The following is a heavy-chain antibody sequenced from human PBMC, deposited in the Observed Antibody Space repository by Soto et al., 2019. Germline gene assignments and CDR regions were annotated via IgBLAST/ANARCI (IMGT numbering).Heavy chain of an antibody. CDR2: ISSSGSTI. V-gene: IGHV3-11*01. D-gene: IGHD3-9*01. CDR3: ARARCDYDILTAYPPYYYYYYMDV. J-gene: IGHJ6*03. CDR1: GFTFSDYY. Sequence: PGGSLRLSCAASGFTFSDYYMSWIRQAPGKGLEWVSYISSSGSTIYYADSVKGRFTISRDNAKNSLYLQMNSLRAEDTAVYYCARARCDYDILTAYPPYYYYYYMDVWGKGTTVTVSS.